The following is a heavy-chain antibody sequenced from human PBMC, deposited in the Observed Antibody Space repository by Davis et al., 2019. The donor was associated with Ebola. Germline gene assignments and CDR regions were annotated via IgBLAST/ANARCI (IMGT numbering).Heavy chain of an antibody. CDR2: ISDSGDAE. D-gene: IGHD3-3*01. CDR1: GLTSSGHY. V-gene: IGHV3-11*01. J-gene: IGHJ3*01. CDR3: ARDLGVGGAFDV. Sequence: GESLKISCVASGLTSSGHYVSWIRQAPGGGLEWISYISDSGDAEFYGDSVKGRFPISRDNAKNSVYLQMNSLRGDDTGLYYCARDLGVGGAFDVWGQGTMVTVSS.